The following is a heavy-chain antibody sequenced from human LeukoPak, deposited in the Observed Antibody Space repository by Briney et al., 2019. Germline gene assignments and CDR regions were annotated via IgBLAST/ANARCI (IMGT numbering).Heavy chain of an antibody. D-gene: IGHD3-10*01. V-gene: IGHV1-18*01. J-gene: IGHJ6*02. Sequence: GSVKVSCTASGYTFTSYGISWVRQAPGQGLEWMGWISAYNGNTNYAQKLQGRVTTTTDTSTSTAYMELRSLRSDDTAVYYCARANLLWFGELFSNYYGMDVWGQGTTVTVSS. CDR2: ISAYNGNT. CDR3: ARANLLWFGELFSNYYGMDV. CDR1: GYTFTSYG.